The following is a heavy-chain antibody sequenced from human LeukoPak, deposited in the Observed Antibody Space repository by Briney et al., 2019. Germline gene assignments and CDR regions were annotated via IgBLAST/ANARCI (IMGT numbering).Heavy chain of an antibody. CDR3: APGGGRPGD. CDR2: IYYSGST. D-gene: IGHD3-16*01. V-gene: IGHV4-39*07. J-gene: IGHJ4*02. Sequence: SETLSLTCTVSGGSISSSSYYWGWIRQPPGKGLEWIGSIYYSGSTYYNPSLKSRVTISVDTSKNQFSLKLSSVTAADTAVYYCAPGGGRPGDWGQGTLVTVSS. CDR1: GGSISSSSYY.